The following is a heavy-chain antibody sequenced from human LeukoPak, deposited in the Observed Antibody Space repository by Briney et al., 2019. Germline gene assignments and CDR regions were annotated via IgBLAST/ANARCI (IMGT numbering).Heavy chain of an antibody. CDR3: ASGGIYYGAAFDF. CDR1: GFTFSGYY. CDR2: ISSSGSTI. D-gene: IGHD1-26*01. J-gene: IGHJ4*02. Sequence: GGSLRLSCAASGFTFSGYYMSWIRQAPGKGLEWVSYISSSGSTIYYADSVKGRFTISRDNAKNSLYLQMNSLRAEDTALYYCASGGIYYGAAFDFWGQGTLVTVSS. V-gene: IGHV3-11*01.